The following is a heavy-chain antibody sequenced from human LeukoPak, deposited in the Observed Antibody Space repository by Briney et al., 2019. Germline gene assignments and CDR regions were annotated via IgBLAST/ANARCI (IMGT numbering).Heavy chain of an antibody. J-gene: IGHJ5*02. V-gene: IGHV1-2*04. D-gene: IGHD6-19*01. CDR1: GYTFTGYY. CDR2: INPNSGGT. Sequence: ASVKVSCKASGYTFTGYYMHWVRQAPGQGLEWMGWINPNSGGTNYAQKVQGWVTMTRDTAISTAYMELSRLRSDDTAVYYCARGRSSGWWINWFDPWGQGTLVTVSS. CDR3: ARGRSSGWWINWFDP.